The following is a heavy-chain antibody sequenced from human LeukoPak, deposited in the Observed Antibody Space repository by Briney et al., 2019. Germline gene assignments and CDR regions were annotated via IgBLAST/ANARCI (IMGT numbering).Heavy chain of an antibody. D-gene: IGHD6-19*01. CDR3: ARSHSDWYVNTAGH. V-gene: IGHV7-4-1*02. CDR1: GCTFSSYA. J-gene: IGHJ4*02. Sequence: ASVKVSCKSFGCTFSSYAITWVRQAPGQGLEWTGWINTNTGNPTYAQGFTGRFVFSLDTSVSTAYLQISSLNAEDTAVYYCARSHSDWYVNTAGHWGQGTLVTVSS. CDR2: INTNTGNP.